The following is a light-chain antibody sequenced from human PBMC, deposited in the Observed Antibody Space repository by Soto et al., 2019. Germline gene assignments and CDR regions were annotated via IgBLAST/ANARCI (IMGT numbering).Light chain of an antibody. CDR3: QSYDTSLRVV. V-gene: IGLV1-40*01. Sequence: QSVLTQPPSVSGAPGQRVTISCTGSSSNIGAGYDVHWYQQLPGTAPKLLIYGNTNRPSGVPDRFSGSKSDTSASQAITGLQADDEADYYCQSYDTSLRVVFGGGTKLTVL. CDR1: SSNIGAGYD. CDR2: GNT. J-gene: IGLJ2*01.